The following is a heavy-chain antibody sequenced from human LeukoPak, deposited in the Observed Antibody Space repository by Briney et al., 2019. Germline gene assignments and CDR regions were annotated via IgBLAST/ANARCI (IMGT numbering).Heavy chain of an antibody. CDR3: ARDRHSGSYYNFDY. J-gene: IGHJ4*02. CDR2: ISSSSSTI. CDR1: GFTFSSCS. Sequence: GGSLRLSCAASGFTFSSCSMNWVRQAPGKGLEWVSYISSSSSTIYYADSVKGRFTISRDNAKNSLYPQMNGLRDEDTAVYYCARDRHSGSYYNFDYWGQGILVTVSS. D-gene: IGHD1-26*01. V-gene: IGHV3-48*02.